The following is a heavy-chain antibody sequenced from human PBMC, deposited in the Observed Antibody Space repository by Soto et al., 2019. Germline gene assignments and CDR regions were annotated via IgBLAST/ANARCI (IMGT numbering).Heavy chain of an antibody. CDR2: IIPILGIA. Sequence: QVQLVQSGAEVKKPGSSVKVSCKASGGTFSSYTISWVRQAPGQGLEWMGRIIPILGIANYAQKFQGRVTITADKSTSTAYMELSSLRSEDTAVYYCARGFLAVADHRPNWFDPWGQGTLVTVSS. CDR3: ARGFLAVADHRPNWFDP. D-gene: IGHD6-19*01. J-gene: IGHJ5*02. V-gene: IGHV1-69*02. CDR1: GGTFSSYT.